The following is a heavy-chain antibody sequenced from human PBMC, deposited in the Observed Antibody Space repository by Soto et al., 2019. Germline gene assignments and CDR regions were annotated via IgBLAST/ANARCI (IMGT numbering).Heavy chain of an antibody. J-gene: IGHJ3*02. CDR3: AHKLPVTTSAFDI. V-gene: IGHV2-5*01. CDR2: IYWTDDK. D-gene: IGHD4-17*01. CDR1: GFSLNTSGVG. Sequence: QITLKESGPTLVKPTQTLTLTCTFSGFSLNTSGVGVGWVRQPPGRVLEWLAVIYWTDDKRYSPSLKSRLSITKVTSKNQVVITMTNMDPMDTAIFVCAHKLPVTTSAFDIWGQGKMVTVSS.